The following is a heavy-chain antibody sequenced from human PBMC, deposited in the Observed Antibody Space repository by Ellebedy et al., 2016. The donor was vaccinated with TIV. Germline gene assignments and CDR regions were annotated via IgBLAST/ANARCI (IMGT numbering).Heavy chain of an antibody. CDR1: GYIFTSYG. D-gene: IGHD2-15*01. CDR2: ISGNNVKT. V-gene: IGHV1-18*01. J-gene: IGHJ6*02. Sequence: ASVKVSXXASGYIFTSYGFTWVRQAPGQGLEWMGWISGNNVKTNYAQKFQGRITMTTDTFTSTAYMELRSLRSDDTAVYYCARDRGVGSAYGMDVWGQGTTVNVSS. CDR3: ARDRGVGSAYGMDV.